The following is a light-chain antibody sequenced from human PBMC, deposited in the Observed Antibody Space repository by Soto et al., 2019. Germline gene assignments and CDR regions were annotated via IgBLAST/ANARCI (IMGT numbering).Light chain of an antibody. Sequence: EIVLTQSPDTLSLSPGERATLSCRAIQSVRSNYLAWYQQKPGQAPRFLIYDASSRATGIPDRFSGSGSGTDFTLTISRLEPEDFAVYSCQQYGSSPLTFGGGTKVDIK. CDR3: QQYGSSPLT. CDR1: QSVRSNY. J-gene: IGKJ4*01. CDR2: DAS. V-gene: IGKV3-20*01.